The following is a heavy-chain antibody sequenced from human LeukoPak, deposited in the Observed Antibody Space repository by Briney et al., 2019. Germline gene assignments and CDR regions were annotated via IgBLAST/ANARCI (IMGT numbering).Heavy chain of an antibody. V-gene: IGHV1-8*01. J-gene: IGHJ6*03. CDR1: GYTFTNFD. D-gene: IGHD6-19*01. Sequence: ASVKVSCKASGYTFTNFDINWVRQAPGQGLEWMGWINPNSGNTGYAQKFQGRVTMTVNTSITTAYMELSSLISEDTAVYYCARGPQWRGDSYYIDVWGRGTTVTVSS. CDR2: INPNSGNT. CDR3: ARGPQWRGDSYYIDV.